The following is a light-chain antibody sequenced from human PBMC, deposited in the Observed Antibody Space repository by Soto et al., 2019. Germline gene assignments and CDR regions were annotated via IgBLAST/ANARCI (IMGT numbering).Light chain of an antibody. CDR1: SSNIATKS. CDR3: AAWDDSLNARYV. J-gene: IGLJ1*01. CDR2: SNS. Sequence: QSVLTQPPSASGTPGQRVTISCSGSSSNIATKSVNWYQQLPGTAPKLLIYSNSQRSSGVPDRFSGSKSGTSASLAIRGLQSEYEADYYCAAWDDSLNARYVFGTGTKLTVL. V-gene: IGLV1-44*01.